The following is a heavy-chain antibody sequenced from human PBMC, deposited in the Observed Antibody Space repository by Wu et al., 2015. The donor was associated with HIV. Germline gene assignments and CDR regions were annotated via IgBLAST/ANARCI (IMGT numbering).Heavy chain of an antibody. CDR2: FIPIFTTT. CDR3: ATPQYSAYEGIDY. Sequence: QVHLLQSGAEVKKSGSSVKVSCKASGGTFASQGVIWVRQAPGQGLEWVGTFIPIFTTTNYAQKFQGRVTITADDSTSTAYMELSSLTSEDTAVYYCATPQYSAYEGIDYWGQGTLVTVSS. J-gene: IGHJ4*02. V-gene: IGHV1-69*13. D-gene: IGHD5-12*01. CDR1: GGTFASQG.